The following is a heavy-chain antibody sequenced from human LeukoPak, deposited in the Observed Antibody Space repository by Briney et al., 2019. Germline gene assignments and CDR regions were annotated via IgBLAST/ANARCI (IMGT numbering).Heavy chain of an antibody. Sequence: GASVKVSCKASGYTFTSYGISWVRQAPGQGLEWMGWISGYNGNTNYAEKFQGRVTMTTYTSTSTAYMEVRSLRSDDTAVYYCARDQFLLGYCSGGRGCRRAYYFDYWGQGTLVTVSS. J-gene: IGHJ4*02. V-gene: IGHV1-18*01. CDR1: GYTFTSYG. CDR2: ISGYNGNT. CDR3: ARDQFLLGYCSGGRGCRRAYYFDY. D-gene: IGHD2-15*01.